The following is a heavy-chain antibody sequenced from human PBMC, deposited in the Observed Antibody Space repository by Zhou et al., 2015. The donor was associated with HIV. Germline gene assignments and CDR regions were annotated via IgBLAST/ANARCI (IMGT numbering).Heavy chain of an antibody. CDR2: IIPVFGAT. Sequence: QVQLVQSGAEVKKPGSSVKVSCKVSGGTFSRSGITWVRQAPGQGLEWMGGIIPVFGATNNAQRFQGRVTISADESTNTAYMELRSLRSDDTAVYYCARRGNYFDSGNYRYWFDPWGQGTLVTVSS. CDR1: GGTFSRSG. J-gene: IGHJ5*02. D-gene: IGHD3-10*01. V-gene: IGHV1-69*01. CDR3: ARRGNYFDSGNYRYWFDP.